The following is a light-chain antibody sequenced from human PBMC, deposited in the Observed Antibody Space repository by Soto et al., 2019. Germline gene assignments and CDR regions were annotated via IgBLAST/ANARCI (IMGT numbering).Light chain of an antibody. V-gene: IGKV4-1*01. CDR2: WAS. CDR3: QQYYSTPLT. Sequence: DIVMTQSPDSLAVSLGERATINCKSSQSVLYSSNNKYYLAWYQQKPGQPPKLLIYWASTRESGVPDRFSGSGSRTDFTLTISSLQAEDVAVYYCQQYYSTPLTFGQGTRLEIK. CDR1: QSVLYSSNNKYY. J-gene: IGKJ5*01.